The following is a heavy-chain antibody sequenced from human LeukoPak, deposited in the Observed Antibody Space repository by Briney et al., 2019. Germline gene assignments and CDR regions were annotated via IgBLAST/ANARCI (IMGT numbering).Heavy chain of an antibody. CDR3: ARVDGSPDY. CDR1: GYTFTRYD. V-gene: IGHV1-8*03. CDR2: VNTKSGNT. Sequence: ASVTVSCKASGYTFTRYDINWVRQAPGQGLEWLGWVNTKSGNTGSAQNFQGRVTITRDTSINTAYMELSSLRSEDTAIYYCARVDGSPDYWGQGTLVTVSS. J-gene: IGHJ4*02. D-gene: IGHD2-15*01.